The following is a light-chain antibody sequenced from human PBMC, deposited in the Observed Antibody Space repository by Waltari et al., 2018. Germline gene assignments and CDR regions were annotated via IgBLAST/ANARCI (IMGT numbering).Light chain of an antibody. CDR3: SAWDDSLNGPV. CDR2: YED. CDR1: RSNIGNNV. J-gene: IGLJ2*01. V-gene: IGLV1-36*01. Sequence: QSVLTQPPSVSEAPRQRVTISCSGSRSNIGNNVVNWYQQRPGKAPKLLIYYEDLLPSGVSDRFSGSKSGTSASLAISGLQSEDEADYYCSAWDDSLNGPVFGGGTKLTVL.